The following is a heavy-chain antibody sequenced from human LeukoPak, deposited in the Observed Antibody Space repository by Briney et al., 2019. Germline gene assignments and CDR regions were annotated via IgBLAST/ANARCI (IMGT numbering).Heavy chain of an antibody. V-gene: IGHV3-64D*06. CDR3: VKVRDFWSGYSG. J-gene: IGHJ4*02. CDR1: GFTFSSYG. D-gene: IGHD3-3*01. Sequence: RTGRSLRLSCAASGFTFSSYGMHWVRQAPGKGLEYVSAISSNGGSTYYADSVKGRFTISRDNSKNTLYLQMSSLRAEDTAVYYCVKVRDFWSGYSGWGQGTLVTVSS. CDR2: ISSNGGST.